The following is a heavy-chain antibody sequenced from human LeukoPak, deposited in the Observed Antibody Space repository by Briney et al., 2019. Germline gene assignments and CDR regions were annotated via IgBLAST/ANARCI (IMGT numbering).Heavy chain of an antibody. CDR1: GGSISNTNW. V-gene: IGHV4-4*02. Sequence: PSGTLSLTCGVSGGSISNTNWWSWVRQPPGQGLEWIGEISLTGLAHYNPSLESRVTVSLDKSKNQLSLNLTSVTAADTAVYYCSRENGAFSPFGYWGQGTLVTVLS. CDR3: SRENGAFSPFGY. J-gene: IGHJ4*02. CDR2: ISLTGLA. D-gene: IGHD2-8*01.